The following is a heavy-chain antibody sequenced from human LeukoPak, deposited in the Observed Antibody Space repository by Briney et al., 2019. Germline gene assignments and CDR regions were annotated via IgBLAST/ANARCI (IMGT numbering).Heavy chain of an antibody. J-gene: IGHJ4*02. V-gene: IGHV4-39*01. CDR3: ASSGAPFSSSTDY. CDR1: GGSISSSSYY. D-gene: IGHD6-6*01. CDR2: IYYSGST. Sequence: SETLSLTCTVSGGSISSSSYYWGWIRQPPGKGLEWIGSIYYSGSTYYNPSLKSRVTISVDTSKNQFSLKLSSVTAAGTAVYYRASSGAPFSSSTDYWGQGTLVTVSS.